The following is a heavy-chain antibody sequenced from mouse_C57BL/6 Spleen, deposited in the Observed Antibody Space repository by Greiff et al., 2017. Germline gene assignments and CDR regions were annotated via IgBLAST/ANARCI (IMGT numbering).Heavy chain of an antibody. CDR3: TREGN. Sequence: LQESGAELVRPGASVTLSCKASGYTFTDYEMHWVKQTPVHGLEWIGAIDPDTGCTAYNQKFKGKAILTADKSSSTAYMELRSLTSEDSAVYYCTREGNWGQGTTLTVSS. CDR2: IDPDTGCT. J-gene: IGHJ2*01. V-gene: IGHV1-15*01. CDR1: GYTFTDYE.